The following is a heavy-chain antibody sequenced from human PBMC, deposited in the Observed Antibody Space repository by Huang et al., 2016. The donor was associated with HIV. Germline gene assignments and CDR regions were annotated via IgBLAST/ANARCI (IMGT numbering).Heavy chain of an antibody. CDR2: VSAYSGYT. Sequence: QIQLVQSGPEVKKPGASVKVSCKASGYTFSIYGISWVRQAPGQGPAWMGWVSAYSGYTNYSQKSQGRVTMTAETSASTAYMDLRGLTSDDTAVYYCARVPGDHFSDYWGQGTLVTVSS. J-gene: IGHJ4*02. CDR3: ARVPGDHFSDY. V-gene: IGHV1-18*01. CDR1: GYTFSIYG.